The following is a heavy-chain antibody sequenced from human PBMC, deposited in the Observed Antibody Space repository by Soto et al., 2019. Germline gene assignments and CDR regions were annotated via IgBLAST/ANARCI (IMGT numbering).Heavy chain of an antibody. CDR3: ARDQIRVARRSGIDY. V-gene: IGHV3-33*01. D-gene: IGHD2-15*01. Sequence: GGSLRLSCAASGFTFSSYGMHWVRQAPGKGLEWVAVIWYDGSNKYYADSVKGRFTISRDNSKNTLYPQMNSLRAEDTAVYYCARDQIRVARRSGIDYWGQGTLVTVSS. CDR2: IWYDGSNK. CDR1: GFTFSSYG. J-gene: IGHJ4*02.